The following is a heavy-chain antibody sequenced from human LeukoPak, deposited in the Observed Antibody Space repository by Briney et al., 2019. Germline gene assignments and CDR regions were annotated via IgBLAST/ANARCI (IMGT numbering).Heavy chain of an antibody. V-gene: IGHV3-74*01. J-gene: IGHJ4*02. CDR3: AKSSNCAPYYFDY. D-gene: IGHD4-11*01. Sequence: GGSLRLSCAASGFTFSSYWMHWVRQAPGKGLVWVSRINSDGSSTSYADSVKGRFTISRDNAKNTLYLQMNSLRAEDTAVYYCAKSSNCAPYYFDYWGQGTLVTVSS. CDR2: INSDGSST. CDR1: GFTFSSYW.